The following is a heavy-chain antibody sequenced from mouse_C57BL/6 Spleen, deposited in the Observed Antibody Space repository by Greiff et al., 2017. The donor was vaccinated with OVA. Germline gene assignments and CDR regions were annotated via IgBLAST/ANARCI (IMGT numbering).Heavy chain of an antibody. CDR2: IDPETGGT. J-gene: IGHJ1*03. CDR3: TRRGLYYGNYDWYFDV. CDR1: GYTFTDYE. D-gene: IGHD2-1*01. Sequence: VQLQQSGAELVRPGASVTLSCKASGYTFTDYEMHWVKQTPVHGLEWIGAIDPETGGTAYNQKFKGKAILTADKSSSTAYMELRSLTSEDSAVYYCTRRGLYYGNYDWYFDVWGTGTTVTVSS. V-gene: IGHV1-15*01.